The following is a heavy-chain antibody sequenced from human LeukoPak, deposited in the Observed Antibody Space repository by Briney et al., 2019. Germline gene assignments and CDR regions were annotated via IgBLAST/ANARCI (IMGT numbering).Heavy chain of an antibody. D-gene: IGHD3-9*01. V-gene: IGHV4-61*02. Sequence: SSETLSLTCTVSGGSISSGSYYWSWIRQPAGKGLEWIGRIYTSGSTNYNPSLKSRVTISVDTSKNQFSLKLSSVTAADTAVYYCARGYFDWLFFDYWGQGTLVTVSS. CDR1: GGSISSGSYY. CDR2: IYTSGST. CDR3: ARGYFDWLFFDY. J-gene: IGHJ4*02.